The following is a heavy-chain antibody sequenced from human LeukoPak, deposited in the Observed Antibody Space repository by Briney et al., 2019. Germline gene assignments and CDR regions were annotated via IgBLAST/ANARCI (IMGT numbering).Heavy chain of an antibody. CDR3: ATDRSIAARLAFDI. CDR2: FDPEDGET. V-gene: IGHV1-24*01. D-gene: IGHD6-6*01. Sequence: ASVKVSCKVSGYTLTELSMHWVRQAPGKGLEWMGGFDPEDGETIYAQKFQGRVIMTEDTSTDTAYMELSSLRSEDTAVYYCATDRSIAARLAFDIWGQGTMVTVSS. CDR1: GYTLTELS. J-gene: IGHJ3*02.